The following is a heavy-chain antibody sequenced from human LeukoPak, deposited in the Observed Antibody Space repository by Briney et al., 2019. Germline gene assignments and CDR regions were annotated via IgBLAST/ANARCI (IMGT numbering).Heavy chain of an antibody. Sequence: PSXXLSLTCTVSGGSISSYYWSWVRQPPGKGLEWVGYIYYSGSTNYNASLKSRVTISVDKSKNQFSLKLSSVTAADTAVYYCARVHTMGYYFDYWGQGTLVTVSS. V-gene: IGHV4-59*01. CDR2: IYYSGST. D-gene: IGHD3-3*01. J-gene: IGHJ4*02. CDR3: ARVHTMGYYFDY. CDR1: GGSISSYY.